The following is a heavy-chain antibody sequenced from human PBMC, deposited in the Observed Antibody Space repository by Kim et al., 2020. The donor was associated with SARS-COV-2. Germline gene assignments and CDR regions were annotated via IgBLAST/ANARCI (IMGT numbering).Heavy chain of an antibody. J-gene: IGHJ4*02. Sequence: PSLKSRVTISVDTSKTQFSRKLSSVTAADTAVYYCARTRITMIVVVTHFDYWGQGTLVTVSS. V-gene: IGHV4-31*02. CDR3: ARTRITMIVVVTHFDY. D-gene: IGHD3-22*01.